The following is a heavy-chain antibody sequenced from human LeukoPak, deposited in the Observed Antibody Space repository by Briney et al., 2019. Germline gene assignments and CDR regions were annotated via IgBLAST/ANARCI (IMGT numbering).Heavy chain of an antibody. Sequence: SGTLSLTCTVSGGSISSYYWSWIRQPPGKGLEWIGYIYYSGSTNYNPSLKSRVTISVDTSKNQFSLKLSSVTAADTAVYYCARGGGKTPPIDYWGQGTLVTVSS. CDR3: ARGGGKTPPIDY. J-gene: IGHJ4*02. V-gene: IGHV4-59*01. CDR1: GGSISSYY. CDR2: IYYSGST. D-gene: IGHD4-23*01.